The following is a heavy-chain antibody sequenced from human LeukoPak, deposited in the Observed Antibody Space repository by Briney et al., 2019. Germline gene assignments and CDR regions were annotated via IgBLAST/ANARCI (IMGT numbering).Heavy chain of an antibody. Sequence: SETLSLTCAVYGGSFSGYYWSWIRQPPGKGLEWIGEINHSGSTNYNPSLKSRVTISVDTSKNQFSLKLSSVTAADTAVYYCAREGSGWYPRVYNWFDPWGQGTLVTVSS. CDR3: AREGSGWYPRVYNWFDP. J-gene: IGHJ5*02. D-gene: IGHD6-19*01. V-gene: IGHV4-34*01. CDR1: GGSFSGYY. CDR2: INHSGST.